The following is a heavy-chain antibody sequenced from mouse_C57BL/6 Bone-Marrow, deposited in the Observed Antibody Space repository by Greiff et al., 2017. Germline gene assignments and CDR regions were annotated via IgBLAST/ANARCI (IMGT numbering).Heavy chain of an antibody. CDR3: TGEDYGSSPAWFAY. Sequence: EVHLVESGGGLVQPGGSMQLSCVASGFTFSNYWLTWVRQSPEKGLEWVAQIRLKSDNYATHYAESVKGRFTISRDDSKSSVYLQMNNLRAEDTGIYYCTGEDYGSSPAWFAYWGQGTLVTVSA. CDR1: GFTFSNYW. V-gene: IGHV6-3*01. D-gene: IGHD1-1*01. CDR2: IRLKSDNYAT. J-gene: IGHJ3*01.